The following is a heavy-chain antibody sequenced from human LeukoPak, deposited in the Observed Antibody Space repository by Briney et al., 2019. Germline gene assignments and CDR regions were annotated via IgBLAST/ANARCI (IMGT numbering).Heavy chain of an antibody. CDR3: ARHGSRGPPGRRDAFDI. V-gene: IGHV4-59*08. J-gene: IGHJ3*02. D-gene: IGHD2-2*03. CDR2: IYYSGST. CDR1: VGSISSYY. Sequence: SETLSLTCTVSVGSISSYYWSWIRQPPGKGQEWIGYIYYSGSTNYNPSLKSRVTISVDTSKNQFSLKLSSVTAADTAVYYCARHGSRGPPGRRDAFDIWGQGTMVTVSS.